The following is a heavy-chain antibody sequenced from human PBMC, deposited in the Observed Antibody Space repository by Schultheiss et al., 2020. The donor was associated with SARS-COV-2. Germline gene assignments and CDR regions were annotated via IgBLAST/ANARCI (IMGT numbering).Heavy chain of an antibody. CDR2: FDPEDGET. J-gene: IGHJ4*02. D-gene: IGHD3-3*01. CDR3: ATRYVLRFLECLPFDY. Sequence: ASVKVSCKVSGYTLTELSMHWVRQAPGKGLEWMGGFDPEDGETIYAQKFQGRVTMTEDTSTDTAYMELSSLRSEDTAVYYCATRYVLRFLECLPFDYWGQGTLVTVSS. V-gene: IGHV1-24*01. CDR1: GYTLTELS.